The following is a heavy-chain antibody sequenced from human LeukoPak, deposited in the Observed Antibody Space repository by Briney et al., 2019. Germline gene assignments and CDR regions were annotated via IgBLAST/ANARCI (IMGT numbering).Heavy chain of an antibody. D-gene: IGHD3-22*01. CDR1: GGSISSSIYY. V-gene: IGHV4-39*01. Sequence: PSETQTLPCTVSGGSISSSIYYWAWIRQPPGKGLEWIGSIYYSGSTYYNPSLKSRVTISVDTSKNQFSLKLSSVTAADTAVYYCARLSLSSETIDRSFVYWGQGTLVTVPS. J-gene: IGHJ4*02. CDR2: IYYSGST. CDR3: ARLSLSSETIDRSFVY.